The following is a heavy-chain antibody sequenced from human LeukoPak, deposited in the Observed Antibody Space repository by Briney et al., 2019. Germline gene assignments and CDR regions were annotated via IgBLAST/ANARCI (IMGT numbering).Heavy chain of an antibody. J-gene: IGHJ4*02. Sequence: GGSLRLSRVACLLTFCSYIMSWVRPAPATGVEGVSHINSPSTTINYADSVKGIFTISRDNGKNSLYLQMTSRRDEDTALYYCARDRVGYYYGSGSYFVFDYWGQRTLVTVSS. V-gene: IGHV3-48*02. D-gene: IGHD3-10*01. CDR3: ARDRVGYYYGSGSYFVFDY. CDR2: INSPSTTI. CDR1: LLTFCSYI.